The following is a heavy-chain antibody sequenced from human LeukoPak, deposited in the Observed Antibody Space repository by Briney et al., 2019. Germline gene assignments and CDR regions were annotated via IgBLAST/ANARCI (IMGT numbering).Heavy chain of an antibody. J-gene: IGHJ4*02. V-gene: IGHV4-34*01. CDR1: GGSISSYY. CDR2: INESGAT. CDR3: ARYVPVKTGPTRASFDY. D-gene: IGHD1-1*01. Sequence: SETLSLTCTVSGGSISSYYWSWIRQPPGRGLQWIGEINESGATNCDPSLKSRVTMSIDTSKSQFSLSLRSVTAADTAVYFCARYVPVKTGPTRASFDYWGQGTLVTVSS.